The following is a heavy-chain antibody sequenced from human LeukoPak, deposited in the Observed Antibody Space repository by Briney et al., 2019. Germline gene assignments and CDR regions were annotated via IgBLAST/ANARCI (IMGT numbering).Heavy chain of an antibody. CDR1: GFTFSDYY. CDR2: ISSSGSDI. J-gene: IGHJ4*02. V-gene: IGHV3-11*01. CDR3: ARDHAPPYYYDSSGYLSRYFDY. D-gene: IGHD3-22*01. Sequence: KAGGSLRLSCAASGFTFSDYYMSWIRQAPGKGLEWVSFISSSGSDIYYADSVKGRFTISRDNAKNSLYLQMNSLRAEDTALYYCARDHAPPYYYDSSGYLSRYFDYWGQGTLVTVSS.